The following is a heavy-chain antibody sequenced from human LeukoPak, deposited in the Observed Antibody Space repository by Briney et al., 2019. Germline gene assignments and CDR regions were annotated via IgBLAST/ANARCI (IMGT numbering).Heavy chain of an antibody. V-gene: IGHV3-48*01. CDR3: ARFAAGGSYYYYMDV. J-gene: IGHJ6*03. Sequence: GGSLRLSCAASGFTFSSYTMNWVRQPPGKGLEWVSNIGTSSTTIYYADSVKGRFTISRDNAKNSLYLRMNSLRADDTAVYYCARFAAGGSYYYYMDVWGKGTTVTVSS. CDR2: IGTSSTTI. CDR1: GFTFSSYT. D-gene: IGHD6-25*01.